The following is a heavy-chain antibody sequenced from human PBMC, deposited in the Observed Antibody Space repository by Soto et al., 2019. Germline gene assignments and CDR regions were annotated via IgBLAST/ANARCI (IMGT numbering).Heavy chain of an antibody. Sequence: ASVKVSCKVSGYTLTELSMHWVRQAPGKGLEWMGGFDPEDGETIYAQKFQGRVTMTEDTSTDTAYMELSSLRSEDTAVYYCATVPGYCSGGSCYPNWFDPWGQGTLVTVSS. D-gene: IGHD2-15*01. J-gene: IGHJ5*02. CDR3: ATVPGYCSGGSCYPNWFDP. CDR2: FDPEDGET. CDR1: GYTLTELS. V-gene: IGHV1-24*01.